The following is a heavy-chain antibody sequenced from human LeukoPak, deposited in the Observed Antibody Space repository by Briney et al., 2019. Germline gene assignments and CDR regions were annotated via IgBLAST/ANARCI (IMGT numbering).Heavy chain of an antibody. V-gene: IGHV3-48*03. CDR1: GFTFSSYE. CDR2: ISSSGSTI. Sequence: GGSLRLSCAASGFTFSSYEMNWVRQAPGKGLEWVSYISSSGSTIYYADSVKGRFTISRDNAKNSLYLQMNSLRVDDTAVYYCARGEGYYGSGESNGMDVWGQGTTVTVSS. D-gene: IGHD3-10*01. CDR3: ARGEGYYGSGESNGMDV. J-gene: IGHJ6*02.